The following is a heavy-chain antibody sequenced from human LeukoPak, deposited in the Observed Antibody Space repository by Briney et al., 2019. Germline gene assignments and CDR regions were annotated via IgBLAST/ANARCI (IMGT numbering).Heavy chain of an antibody. CDR2: MSYDGSNK. Sequence: GGSLRLSCAASGFTFSSYAMHWVRQAPGKGLEWVAVMSYDGSNKYYADSVKGRFTISRDNSKNTLYLQMNSLRAEDTAVYYCARSCSGGSCYFSAFDIWGQGTMVTVSS. V-gene: IGHV3-30-3*01. CDR3: ARSCSGGSCYFSAFDI. D-gene: IGHD2-15*01. CDR1: GFTFSSYA. J-gene: IGHJ3*02.